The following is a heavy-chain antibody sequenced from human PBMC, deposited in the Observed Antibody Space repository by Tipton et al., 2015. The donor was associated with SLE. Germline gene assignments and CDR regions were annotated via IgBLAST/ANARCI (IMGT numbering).Heavy chain of an antibody. CDR1: GVSISNYY. V-gene: IGHV4-59*01. CDR2: VYKN. Sequence: LRLSCYVTGVSISNYYWTWIRQSPGKGLEWIGNVYKNYNPSLESRVTISVDTSRNLFSLNLSSVTAADTAVYYCAREGGLWYQQGLYFDYWGQGTLVTVSS. J-gene: IGHJ4*02. CDR3: AREGGLWYQQGLYFDY. D-gene: IGHD2-2*01.